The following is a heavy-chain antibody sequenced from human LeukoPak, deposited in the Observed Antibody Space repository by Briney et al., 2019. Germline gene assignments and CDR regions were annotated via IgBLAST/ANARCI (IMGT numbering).Heavy chain of an antibody. D-gene: IGHD5-18*01. J-gene: IGHJ4*02. CDR1: RFTFSSYW. V-gene: IGHV3-7*01. CDR3: ARDPSRGYSYGYGDY. CDR2: IKQDGSEK. Sequence: PGGSLRLSCAASRFTFSSYWMNWVRQARGKGLEWVANIKQDGSEKYYVDSVKGRFTISRDNAKNSLYLQMNSLRAEDTAVYYCARDPSRGYSYGYGDYWGQGTLVTVSS.